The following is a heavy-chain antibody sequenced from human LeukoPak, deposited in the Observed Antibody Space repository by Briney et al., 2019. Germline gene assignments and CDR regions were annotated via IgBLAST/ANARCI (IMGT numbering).Heavy chain of an antibody. CDR3: ARPYQLLYGDAFDI. Sequence: GESLKISCKGSGYSFTSYWISWVRQMPGKGLEWMRIIYPGDSDTRYSPSFQGQVTISADKSISTAYLQWSSLKASDTAMCYCARPYQLLYGDAFDIWGQGTMVTVSS. CDR2: IYPGDSDT. V-gene: IGHV5-51*01. J-gene: IGHJ3*02. D-gene: IGHD2-2*02. CDR1: GYSFTSYW.